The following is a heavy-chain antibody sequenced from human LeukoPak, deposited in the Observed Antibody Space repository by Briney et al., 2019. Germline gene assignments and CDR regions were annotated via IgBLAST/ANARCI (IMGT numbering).Heavy chain of an antibody. D-gene: IGHD5-18*01. Sequence: PGGSLRLSCAASGFTVSTNLMSWVRQAPGKGLEWVSAISGSGGSTYYADSVKGRFTISRDNSKNTLYLQMNSLRAEDTAVYYCAKDASRGYSYGLDYWGQGTLVTVSS. CDR3: AKDASRGYSYGLDY. CDR1: GFTVSTNL. V-gene: IGHV3-23*01. J-gene: IGHJ4*02. CDR2: ISGSGGST.